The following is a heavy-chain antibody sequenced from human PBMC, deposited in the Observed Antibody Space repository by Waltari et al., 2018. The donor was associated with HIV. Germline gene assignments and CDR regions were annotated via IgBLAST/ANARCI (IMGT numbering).Heavy chain of an antibody. Sequence: EVQLVESGGGLVPTVASWSISCAASGFTSRSYWMTWVRQAPGKGLVWVSRISSDGTTTSYADSVKGRFTISRDNAKNTLYLQMNSLRAEDTAVYYCTRDLARYNWNDIPLDYWGQGALVTVSS. J-gene: IGHJ4*02. CDR3: TRDLARYNWNDIPLDY. CDR1: GFTSRSYW. V-gene: IGHV3-74*01. CDR2: ISSDGTTT. D-gene: IGHD1-20*01.